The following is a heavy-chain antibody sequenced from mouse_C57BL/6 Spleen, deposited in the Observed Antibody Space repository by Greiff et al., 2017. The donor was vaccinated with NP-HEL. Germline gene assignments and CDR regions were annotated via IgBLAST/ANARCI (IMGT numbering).Heavy chain of an antibody. D-gene: IGHD1-1*01. J-gene: IGHJ1*03. CDR1: GYTFTSYG. Sequence: EVQLQQSGAELVRPGSSVKMSCKTSGYTFTSYGINWVKQRPGQGLEWIGYIYIGNGYTEYNEKFKGKATLTSDTSSSTAYMQLSSLTSEDSAIYFCARDHQFITTVVATRYFDVWGTGTTVTVSS. V-gene: IGHV1-58*01. CDR2: IYIGNGYT. CDR3: ARDHQFITTVVATRYFDV.